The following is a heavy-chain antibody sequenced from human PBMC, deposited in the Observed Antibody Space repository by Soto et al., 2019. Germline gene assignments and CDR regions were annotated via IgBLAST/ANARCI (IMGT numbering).Heavy chain of an antibody. CDR3: AKEGERYGNYLTRYNWFDP. D-gene: IGHD4-17*01. Sequence: QVQLVESGGGVVQPGRSLRRSCAASGFTFSSYGMHWVRQAPGEGLEWVAVISYDGSNKYYADSVKGRFTISRDNSKNTLYLQMNSLRAEDTAVYYCAKEGERYGNYLTRYNWFDPWGQGTLVTVSS. CDR1: GFTFSSYG. J-gene: IGHJ5*02. V-gene: IGHV3-30*18. CDR2: ISYDGSNK.